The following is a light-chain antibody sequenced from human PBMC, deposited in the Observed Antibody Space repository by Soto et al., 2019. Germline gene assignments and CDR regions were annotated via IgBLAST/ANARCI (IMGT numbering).Light chain of an antibody. V-gene: IGKV3-20*01. CDR1: QSVSSSY. J-gene: IGKJ1*01. CDR2: GAS. CDR3: QQYGSSRQT. Sequence: EIVLTQSPGTLSLSPGERATLSCRASQSVSSSYLAWYQQKPGQAPRLLIYGASSRATGIPDRFSGSGSGTDFTLTISRLEPEDFAVSYCQQYGSSRQTFGQGTKVEIK.